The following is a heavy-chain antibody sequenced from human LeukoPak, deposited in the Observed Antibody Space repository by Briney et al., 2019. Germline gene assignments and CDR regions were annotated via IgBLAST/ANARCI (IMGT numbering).Heavy chain of an antibody. J-gene: IGHJ4*02. CDR2: IYYSGST. Sequence: SETLSLTCTVSGGSISSSSYYWGWIRQPPGKGPEWIGSIYYSGSTYYNPSLKSRVTISVDTSKNQFSLKLSSVTAADTAVYYCARQLQDYGGRPYYFDYWGQGTLVTVSS. CDR3: ARQLQDYGGRPYYFDY. CDR1: GGSISSSSYY. D-gene: IGHD4-17*01. V-gene: IGHV4-39*01.